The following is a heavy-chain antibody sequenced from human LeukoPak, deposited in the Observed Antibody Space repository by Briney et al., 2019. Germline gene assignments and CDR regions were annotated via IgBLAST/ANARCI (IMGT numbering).Heavy chain of an antibody. Sequence: SETLSLTCTVSGSMYNYYWSWIRQPPGKGLEWIGYIHYNGITNYNPSLKSRVTMSLDTSKNQVSLKLNSVTAADTAVYYCARHISSGGTYAHFDYWGQGTLVTVSS. CDR3: ARHISSGGTYAHFDY. J-gene: IGHJ4*02. CDR2: IHYNGIT. CDR1: GSMYNYY. V-gene: IGHV4-59*08. D-gene: IGHD1-26*01.